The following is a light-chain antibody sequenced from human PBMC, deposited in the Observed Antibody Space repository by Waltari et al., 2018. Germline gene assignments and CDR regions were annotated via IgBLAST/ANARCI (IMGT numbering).Light chain of an antibody. CDR2: GAS. Sequence: EIVLTQSPGTLSLSPGERATLSCRASQSVSSSYLAWYQQKPGQDPRLLIYGASSRPTGIPDRFSGSGSGTDFTLTISRLEPEDFAVYYCLQYGSPPRTFGQGTKVEI. V-gene: IGKV3-20*01. CDR1: QSVSSSY. CDR3: LQYGSPPRT. J-gene: IGKJ1*01.